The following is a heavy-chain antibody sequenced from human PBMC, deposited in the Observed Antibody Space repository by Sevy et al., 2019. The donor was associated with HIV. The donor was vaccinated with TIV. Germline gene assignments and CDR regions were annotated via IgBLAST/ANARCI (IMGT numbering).Heavy chain of an antibody. D-gene: IGHD2-8*01. CDR3: AGEGCTRPHDY. Sequence: GGSLRLSCAASGFAFYDYSMSWIRQAPGKGLEWVATLSFGCGKINYADSVKGGFTISRDNSKNSFYLQMDNLRVEDTALYYCAGEGCTRPHDYWGQGTRVTVSS. CDR2: LSFGCGKI. J-gene: IGHJ4*02. CDR1: GFAFYDYS. V-gene: IGHV3-23*01.